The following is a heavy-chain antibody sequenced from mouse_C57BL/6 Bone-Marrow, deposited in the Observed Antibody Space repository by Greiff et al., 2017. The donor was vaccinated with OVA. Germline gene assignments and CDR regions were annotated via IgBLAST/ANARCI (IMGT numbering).Heavy chain of an antibody. CDR2: MNPSSGYT. V-gene: IGHV1-7*01. Sequence: VQLQQSGAELAKPGASVKLSCEASGYTFTSYWMHWVKQRPGQGLEWIGYMNPSSGYTKYNQKFKDKATLTADTSSITAYMQLSILTYEDSAVYYCARWFYAMDYWGQGTSVTVSS. D-gene: IGHD2-2*01. CDR1: GYTFTSYW. CDR3: ARWFYAMDY. J-gene: IGHJ4*01.